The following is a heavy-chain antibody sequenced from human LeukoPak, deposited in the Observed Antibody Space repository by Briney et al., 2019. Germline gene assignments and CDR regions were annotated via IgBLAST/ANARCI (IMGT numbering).Heavy chain of an antibody. CDR2: IWYDGSKK. D-gene: IGHD4-17*01. CDR1: GFTFSNYG. CDR3: ARDPARYLRYGYFDY. Sequence: PGGSLRLSCAASGFTFSNYGMQWVRQAPGQGLEWVAVIWYDGSKKYYADSVKGRFIISRDDSKNTLYLQMNSLRAEDTALYYCARDPARYLRYGYFDYWGQGAQVTVSS. J-gene: IGHJ4*02. V-gene: IGHV3-33*01.